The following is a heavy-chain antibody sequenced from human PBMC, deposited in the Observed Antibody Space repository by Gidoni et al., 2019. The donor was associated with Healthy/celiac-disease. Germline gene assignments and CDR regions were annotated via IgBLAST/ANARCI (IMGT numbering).Heavy chain of an antibody. J-gene: IGHJ5*02. CDR1: GFTFSSNY. V-gene: IGHV3-53*01. Sequence: EVQLVESGGGLIQPGGSLRLSCAASGFTFSSNYMSWVRQAPGKGLEWVSVIYSGGSTYYADSVKGRFTISRDNSKNTLYLQMNSLRAEDTAVYYCARVLGFQRGGDNWFDPWGQGTLVTVSS. CDR2: IYSGGST. CDR3: ARVLGFQRGGDNWFDP. D-gene: IGHD3-10*01.